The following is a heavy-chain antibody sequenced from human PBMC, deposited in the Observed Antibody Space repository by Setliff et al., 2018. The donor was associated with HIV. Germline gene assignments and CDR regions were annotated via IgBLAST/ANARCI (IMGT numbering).Heavy chain of an antibody. Sequence: SETLSLTCNVSGYSIRSTYYWGWIRQTPGKGLEWLGSIYHRGNSYYRPSLKSRVSISVDTSKNQFSLTLRSMSAADTAVYYCVRHVGKFSSDARYYGVGWFDRWGQGTLVTVPQ. CDR1: GYSIRSTYY. D-gene: IGHD3-16*01. CDR3: VRHVGKFSSDARYYGVGWFDR. V-gene: IGHV4-38-2*02. J-gene: IGHJ5*02. CDR2: IYHRGNS.